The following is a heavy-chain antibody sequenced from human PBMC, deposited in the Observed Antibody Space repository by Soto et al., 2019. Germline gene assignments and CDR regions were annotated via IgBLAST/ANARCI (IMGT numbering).Heavy chain of an antibody. Sequence: SETLSLTCTVSGGSISSYYWSWFRQPPGKGLEWIGYIYYSGITDYNPSLKSRVTISVDTSKSQSSLKLSSVTAADTAVYYCARGGGVYYFDYWGQGTLVT. CDR1: GGSISSYY. CDR3: ARGGGVYYFDY. D-gene: IGHD2-8*02. V-gene: IGHV4-59*01. J-gene: IGHJ4*02. CDR2: IYYSGIT.